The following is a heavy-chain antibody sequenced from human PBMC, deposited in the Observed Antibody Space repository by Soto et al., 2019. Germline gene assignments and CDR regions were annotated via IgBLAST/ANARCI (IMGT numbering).Heavy chain of an antibody. CDR2: IYHSGST. J-gene: IGHJ4*02. V-gene: IGHV4-30-4*01. CDR1: GGSISNNGHY. D-gene: IGHD2-2*01. Sequence: QVQLQESGPGLVKPSETLSLTCTVSGGSISNNGHYWSWIRQRPGKGLEWIGYIYHSGSTYYNPSLKSRVTISVDRSKNQFSLKLSSVTAADTAVYYCARLGYCSSTSCPRSAYYFDYWGQGTLVTVSS. CDR3: ARLGYCSSTSCPRSAYYFDY.